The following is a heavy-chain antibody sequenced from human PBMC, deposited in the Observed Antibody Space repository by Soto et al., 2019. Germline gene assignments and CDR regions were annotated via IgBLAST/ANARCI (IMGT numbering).Heavy chain of an antibody. V-gene: IGHV4-39*02. Sequence: PSETLSLTCTVSGGSISSSSYYWGWIRQPPGKGLEWIGSIYYSGSTYYNPSLKSRVTISVDTSKNQFSLKLSSVTAAYTAVYYCARDDAFDIWGQGTMVTVSS. CDR3: ARDDAFDI. CDR2: IYYSGST. CDR1: GGSISSSSYY. J-gene: IGHJ3*02.